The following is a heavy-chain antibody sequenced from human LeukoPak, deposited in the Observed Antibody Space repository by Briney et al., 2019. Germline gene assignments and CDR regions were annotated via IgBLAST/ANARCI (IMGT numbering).Heavy chain of an antibody. CDR3: ARLYGSVDY. D-gene: IGHD3-10*01. CDR2: INPSGGST. CDR1: GYIFTGYY. Sequence: ASVKVSCKASGYIFTGYYMYWVRQAPGQGLEWMGIINPSGGSTSYAQKFQGRVTMTRDTSTSTVYMELSSLRSEDTAVYYCARLYGSVDYWGQGTLVTVSS. J-gene: IGHJ4*02. V-gene: IGHV1-46*01.